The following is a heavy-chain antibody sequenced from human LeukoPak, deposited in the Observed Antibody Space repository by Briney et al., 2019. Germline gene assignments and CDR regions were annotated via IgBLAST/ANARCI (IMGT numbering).Heavy chain of an antibody. CDR1: GFTFSSYA. CDR2: ISYDGSNK. D-gene: IGHD4-17*01. V-gene: IGHV3-30*04. J-gene: IGHJ2*01. Sequence: GGSLRLSCAASGFTFSSYAMHWVRQAPGKGLEWVAVISYDGSNKYYADSVKGRFTISRDNAKNSLYLQMNSLRAGDTAVYYCARAAPDYGDPNWYFDLWGRGTLVTVSS. CDR3: ARAAPDYGDPNWYFDL.